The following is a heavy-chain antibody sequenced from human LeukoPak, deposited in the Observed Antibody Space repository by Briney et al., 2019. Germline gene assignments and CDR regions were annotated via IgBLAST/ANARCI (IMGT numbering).Heavy chain of an antibody. Sequence: GESLKISCKGSGYSFTSYWIGWVRQMPGKGLEWMGIIYPGDSDTRYSLSFQGQVTISADKSISTAYLQWSSLKASDTAMYYCARLAHDSSGYYRGDYWGQGTLVTVSS. CDR2: IYPGDSDT. CDR3: ARLAHDSSGYYRGDY. V-gene: IGHV5-51*01. CDR1: GYSFTSYW. J-gene: IGHJ4*02. D-gene: IGHD3-22*01.